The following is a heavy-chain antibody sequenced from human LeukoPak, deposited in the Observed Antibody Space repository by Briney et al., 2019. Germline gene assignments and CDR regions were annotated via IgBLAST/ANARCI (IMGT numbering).Heavy chain of an antibody. CDR2: FDSEDGET. D-gene: IGHD2-15*01. Sequence: ASVKVSCKVSGYTLTELSMHWVRQAPGRGLEWMGGFDSEDGETIYAQKFQGRVTMTEDTSTDTAYMELSSLRSEDTAVYYCATELTVVVVRNELDAFAIWGQGTMVTVSS. CDR3: ATELTVVVVRNELDAFAI. J-gene: IGHJ3*02. V-gene: IGHV1-24*01. CDR1: GYTLTELS.